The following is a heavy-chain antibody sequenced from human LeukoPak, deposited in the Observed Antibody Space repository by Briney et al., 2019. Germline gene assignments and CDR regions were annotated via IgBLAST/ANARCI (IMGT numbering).Heavy chain of an antibody. CDR3: ARDIPLPAAITTAFDI. D-gene: IGHD2-2*02. Sequence: GGSLRLSCAASGFTFSSYWMSWVRQAPGKGLEWVANIKQDGSEKYYVDSVKGRFTISRDNAKNSLYLQMNSLRAEDTAVYYCARDIPLPAAITTAFDIWGQGTMVTVSS. CDR2: IKQDGSEK. J-gene: IGHJ3*02. CDR1: GFTFSSYW. V-gene: IGHV3-7*01.